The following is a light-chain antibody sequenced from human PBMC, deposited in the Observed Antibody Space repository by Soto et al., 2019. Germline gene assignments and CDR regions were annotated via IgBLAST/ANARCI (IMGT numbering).Light chain of an antibody. CDR3: QSYDVDTVV. CDR2: DDY. V-gene: IGLV6-57*04. J-gene: IGLJ2*01. CDR1: DGSIATNY. Sequence: NFMLTQPHSVSESPGKTVTISCTRSDGSIATNYVQWHQQRPGSAPNIVIYDDYQRPSGVPDRFSGSIDRSSNSASPPISGLKTGDEADYSCQSYDVDTVVFGGGTKLTVL.